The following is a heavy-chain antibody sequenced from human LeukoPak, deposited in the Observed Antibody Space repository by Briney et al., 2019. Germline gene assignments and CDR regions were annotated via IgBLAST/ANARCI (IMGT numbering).Heavy chain of an antibody. D-gene: IGHD6-13*01. V-gene: IGHV1-2*02. CDR3: ARDKEYSSSWYVWFDP. J-gene: IGHJ5*02. Sequence: ASVKVSCKASGYTFTGYYMHWVRQAPGQGLEWMGWINPNSGGTNYAQKFQGRVTMTRDTSISTAYMELSRLRSGDTAVYYCARDKEYSSSWYVWFDPWGQGTLVTVSS. CDR2: INPNSGGT. CDR1: GYTFTGYY.